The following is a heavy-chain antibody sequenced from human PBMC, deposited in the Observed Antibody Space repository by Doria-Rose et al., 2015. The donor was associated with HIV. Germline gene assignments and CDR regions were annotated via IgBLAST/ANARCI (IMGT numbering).Heavy chain of an antibody. CDR3: ARIKSSRWYHKYYFDF. Sequence: SGPVLVKLTETLTLTCTVSGVSLSSPGMGVSWIRQPPGKALEWLANIFSDDVRSYKTSLKSRLTISRGTSKSQVVLTMTDMDPVDTATYYCARIKSSRWYHKYYFDFWGQGTLVIVSA. V-gene: IGHV2-26*01. CDR2: IFSDDVR. J-gene: IGHJ4*02. CDR1: GVSLSSPGMG. D-gene: IGHD6-13*01.